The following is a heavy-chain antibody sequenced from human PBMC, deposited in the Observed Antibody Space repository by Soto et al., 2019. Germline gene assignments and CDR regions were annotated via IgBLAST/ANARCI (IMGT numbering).Heavy chain of an antibody. CDR3: YTEHTLFMAH. CDR1: GFTFSNAW. J-gene: IGHJ4*02. V-gene: IGHV3-15*01. CDR2: ITSKSAGETT. Sequence: EAQLVESGGGLVTPGESLRLSCVASGFTFSNAWMSWVRQAPGKGLEWLGRITSKSAGETTAYAAPVTGRFTVSRDDLKNTLYLQVNSLKTEDTGIYYCYTEHTLFMAHWGQGTLVTVSS.